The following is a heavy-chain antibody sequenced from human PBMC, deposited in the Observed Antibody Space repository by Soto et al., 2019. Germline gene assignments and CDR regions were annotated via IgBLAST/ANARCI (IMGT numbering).Heavy chain of an antibody. Sequence: GGSLRLSCAASGFTFSSYGMHWVRQAPGKGLEWVAVISYDGSNKYYADSVKGRFTISRDNSKNTLYLQMNSLRAEDTAVYYCAKEPPLSGYFDYWGQGTLVTVSS. CDR2: ISYDGSNK. J-gene: IGHJ4*02. CDR3: AKEPPLSGYFDY. V-gene: IGHV3-30*18. CDR1: GFTFSSYG.